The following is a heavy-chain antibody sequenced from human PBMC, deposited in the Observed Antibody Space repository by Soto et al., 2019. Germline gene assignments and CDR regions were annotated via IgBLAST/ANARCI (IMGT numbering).Heavy chain of an antibody. J-gene: IGHJ4*02. V-gene: IGHV2-5*02. D-gene: IGHD2-2*01. CDR2: IYCDDDN. Sequence: QITLKESGTTLVKPTQTRTLTCTFSGFSLSTSGVGVGWIRQPPGKALEWLAIIYCDDDNRYSPSLKSRLTTTKDTSKNQVVLTMTNMDPVDTATYYCALRTPRAPADYWGQGTLVTVSS. CDR3: ALRTPRAPADY. CDR1: GFSLSTSGVG.